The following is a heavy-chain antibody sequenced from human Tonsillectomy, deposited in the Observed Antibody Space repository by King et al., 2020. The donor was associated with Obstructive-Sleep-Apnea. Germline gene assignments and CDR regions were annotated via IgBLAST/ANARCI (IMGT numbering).Heavy chain of an antibody. J-gene: IGHJ4*02. CDR1: GGSISSYY. D-gene: IGHD1-26*01. Sequence: VQLQESGPGLVKPSATLALTCTVSGGSISSYYWSWIRQPPGKGLEWIWNIYYRCSTNYNPSLKSRATIAVDTSKNQFSLKLSSVTAADTAVYYCARGKDGGSTTFDYWGQGTLVTVSS. CDR2: IYYRCST. CDR3: ARGKDGGSTTFDY. V-gene: IGHV4-59*01.